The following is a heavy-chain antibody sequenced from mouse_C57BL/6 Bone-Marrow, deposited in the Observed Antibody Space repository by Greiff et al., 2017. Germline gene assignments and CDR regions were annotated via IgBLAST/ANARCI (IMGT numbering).Heavy chain of an antibody. CDR2: IRNKANNHAT. CDR3: TRIYYYGSSYGFAY. J-gene: IGHJ3*01. CDR1: GFTFSDAW. Sequence: EVQLQQSGGGLVQPGGSMKLSCAASGFTFSDAWMDWVRQSPEKGLEWVAEIRNKANNHATYYAESVKGRFTISRDDSKSSVYLQMNSLRAEDTGIYYCTRIYYYGSSYGFAYWGQGTLVTVSA. D-gene: IGHD1-1*01. V-gene: IGHV6-6*01.